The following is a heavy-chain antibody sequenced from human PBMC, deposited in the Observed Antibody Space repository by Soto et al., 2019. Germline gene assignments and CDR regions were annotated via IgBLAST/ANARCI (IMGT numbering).Heavy chain of an antibody. D-gene: IGHD6-13*01. Sequence: GASLKISCKGSGYSFTRYLIGWVRQMPGKGLEWMGIIYPGDSDTRYSPSFQGQVTISADKSISTAYLQWSSLKASDTAMYYCARTPSIAAATFDPWGQGTLVTVSS. CDR2: IYPGDSDT. J-gene: IGHJ5*02. CDR3: ARTPSIAAATFDP. V-gene: IGHV5-51*01. CDR1: GYSFTRYL.